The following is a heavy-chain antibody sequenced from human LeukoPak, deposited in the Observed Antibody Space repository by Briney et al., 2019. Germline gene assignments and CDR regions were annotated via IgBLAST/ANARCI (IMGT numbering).Heavy chain of an antibody. V-gene: IGHV4-34*01. CDR2: INHSGST. D-gene: IGHD5-18*01. CDR3: ARGPKLYSYGPRDYFDY. J-gene: IGHJ4*02. Sequence: SETLSLSCAVYGGSFSGFYWSWIRQPPGKGLEWIGEINHSGSTNYNPSLKSRVTISVDTSKNQFSLKLSSVTAADTAVYYCARGPKLYSYGPRDYFDYWGQGTLVTVSS. CDR1: GGSFSGFY.